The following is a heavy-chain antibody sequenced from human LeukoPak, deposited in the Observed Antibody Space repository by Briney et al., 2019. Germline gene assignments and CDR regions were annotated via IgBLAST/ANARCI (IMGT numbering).Heavy chain of an antibody. V-gene: IGHV4-34*01. CDR3: ARGLVAANKGHFDY. CDR2: INHSGTT. Sequence: PSETLPLTFAGYGASFSDYLSRWIRQPPGKGLEWIGEINHSGTTHYNPSLKSRGTISLDTSKNQFSLNLSSVTAADTAVYYCARGLVAANKGHFDYWGQGTLVTVSS. D-gene: IGHD2-8*02. CDR1: GASFSDYL. J-gene: IGHJ4*02.